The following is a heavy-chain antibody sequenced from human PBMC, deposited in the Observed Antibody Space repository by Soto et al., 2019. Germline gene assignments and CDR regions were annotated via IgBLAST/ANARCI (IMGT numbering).Heavy chain of an antibody. CDR3: VRDGTKTLRDWFDP. CDR2: IYATGTT. V-gene: IGHV4-4*07. Sequence: SETLSLTCTVSGASISGFYWSWIRRSAGKGLEWIGRIYATGTTDYNPSLKSRVMMSVDTSKKQFSLRLRSVTAADTAVYYCVRDGTKTLRDWFDPWGQGISVTVSS. J-gene: IGHJ5*02. D-gene: IGHD1-1*01. CDR1: GASISGFY.